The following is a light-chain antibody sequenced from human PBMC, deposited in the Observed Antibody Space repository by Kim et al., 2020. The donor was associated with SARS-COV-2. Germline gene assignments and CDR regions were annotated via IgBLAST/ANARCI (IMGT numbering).Light chain of an antibody. CDR2: GKN. J-gene: IGLJ2*01. CDR1: SLRSYY. Sequence: VALGQIVRITCQGDSLRSYYATWYQQKPGQAPILVIYGKNNRPSGIPDRFSGSSSGNTASLTITGTQAGDEADYYRNSRDSNDNVVFGGGTQLTVL. V-gene: IGLV3-19*01. CDR3: NSRDSNDNVV.